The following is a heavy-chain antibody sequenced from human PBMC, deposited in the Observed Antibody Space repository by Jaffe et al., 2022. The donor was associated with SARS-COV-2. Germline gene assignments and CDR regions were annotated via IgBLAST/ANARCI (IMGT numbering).Heavy chain of an antibody. Sequence: QVQLQQWGAGLLKPSETLSLMCAVSDGSFSAYYWNWIRQPPGKGLEWIGEINHSGSPNYNPSLKGRVTISLDASKNQFSLKLTSVTAADTAVYYCARRHIVVVSAIDYWGQGTPVTVSS. CDR1: DGSFSAYY. V-gene: IGHV4-34*01. CDR2: INHSGSP. J-gene: IGHJ4*02. D-gene: IGHD2-21*01. CDR3: ARRHIVVVSAIDY.